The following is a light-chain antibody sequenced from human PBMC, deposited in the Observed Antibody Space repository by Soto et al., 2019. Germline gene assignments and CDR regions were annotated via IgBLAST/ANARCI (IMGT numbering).Light chain of an antibody. J-gene: IGKJ5*01. Sequence: EVVLTQSPDTLSLPPGGRATLSCRVSQSISSYLAWYQQKPGQAPRLLIYGASIRATGIPDRFSGSGSETDYTLTSSRLEPEDFALYYCQQYGSSAPITFGQGTRLEIK. CDR2: GAS. CDR1: QSISSY. V-gene: IGKV3-20*01. CDR3: QQYGSSAPIT.